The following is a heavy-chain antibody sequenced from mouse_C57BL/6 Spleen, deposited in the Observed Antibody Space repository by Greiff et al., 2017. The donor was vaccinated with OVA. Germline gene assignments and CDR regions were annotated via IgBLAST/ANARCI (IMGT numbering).Heavy chain of an antibody. CDR2: IYTGDGDT. CDR1: GYAFSSSW. V-gene: IGHV1-82*01. CDR3: ARRGDYYGSIYENAMYC. D-gene: IGHD1-1*01. Sequence: QVQLQQSGPELVQPGASVKISCTASGYAFSSSWMNWVKQRPGKGLEWIGRIYTGDGDTTYNGKFKGKATLTADKSSSTAYMQLSSLTSEDSAVYFCARRGDYYGSIYENAMYCWGQGTSVTVSS. J-gene: IGHJ4*01.